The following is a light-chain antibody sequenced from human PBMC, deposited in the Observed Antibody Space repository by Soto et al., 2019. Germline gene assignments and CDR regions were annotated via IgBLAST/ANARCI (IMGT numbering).Light chain of an antibody. Sequence: QAVVTQEPSLTVSPGGTVTLTCGSSTGAVTSAHYPYWFQQKPGQAPRTLIYDTNNKHSWTPARFTGSLLGDKGALTLSGAQPEDEADYYCLLSSSGPRGVRVVFGGGTKLTVL. CDR1: TGAVTSAHY. CDR2: DTN. V-gene: IGLV7-46*01. J-gene: IGLJ2*01. CDR3: LLSSSGPRGVRVV.